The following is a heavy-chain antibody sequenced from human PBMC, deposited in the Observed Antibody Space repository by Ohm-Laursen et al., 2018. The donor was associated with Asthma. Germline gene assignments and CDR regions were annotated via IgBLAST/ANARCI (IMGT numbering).Heavy chain of an antibody. J-gene: IGHJ4*02. CDR2: IYYSGST. D-gene: IGHD1-14*01. CDR3: ARGQYRIFDY. CDR1: GGSISSYY. V-gene: IGHV4-59*07. Sequence: SDTLSLTCTVSGGSISSYYWSWIRQPPGKGLEWIGYIYYSGSTNYNPSLKSRVTISVDTSKNQFSLKLSSVTAADTAAYYCARGQYRIFDYWGQGTLVTVSS.